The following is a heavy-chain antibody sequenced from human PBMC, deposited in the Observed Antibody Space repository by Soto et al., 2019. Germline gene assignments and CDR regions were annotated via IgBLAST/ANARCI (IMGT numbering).Heavy chain of an antibody. J-gene: IGHJ4*02. CDR2: ISSSSYI. V-gene: IGHV3-21*01. D-gene: IGHD3-3*01. CDR3: ARPGDYDFGSGYL. CDR1: GVTFRSYS. Sequence: PGGSMRLSCAASGVTFRSYSMNWACKATGKGLERVSSISSSSYIYYADSVKGRFTISRDNAKNSLYLQMNSLRAEDTAVYYCARPGDYDFGSGYLWGQGTQVA.